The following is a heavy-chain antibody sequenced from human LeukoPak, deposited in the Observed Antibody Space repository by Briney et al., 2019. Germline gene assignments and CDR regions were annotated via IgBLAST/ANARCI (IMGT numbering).Heavy chain of an antibody. CDR1: GGSISSGSYY. J-gene: IGHJ6*03. D-gene: IGHD3-10*01. V-gene: IGHV4-61*02. CDR3: ASYGRDLEYYYYYMDV. Sequence: SETLSLXCTVSGGSISSGSYYWSWIRQPAGKGLEWIGRIYTSGSTNYNPSLKSRVTISVDTSKNQFSLKLSSVTAADTAVYYCASYGRDLEYYYYYMDVWGKGTTVTVSS. CDR2: IYTSGST.